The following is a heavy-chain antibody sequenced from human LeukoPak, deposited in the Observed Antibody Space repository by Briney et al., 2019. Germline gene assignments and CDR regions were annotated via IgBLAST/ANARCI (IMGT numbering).Heavy chain of an antibody. D-gene: IGHD2-15*01. V-gene: IGHV4-39*01. CDR1: GVSISARNYH. J-gene: IGHJ4*02. Sequence: PSETLSLTCSVSGVSISARNYHWGWIRQPPGKGLEWIGTVYNVGTTYYNPSLKSRVTISVDTSKNQFSLKLSSVTAADTAMYYCARKYCSGGDCYSNYWGQGTLVTVSS. CDR3: ARKYCSGGDCYSNY. CDR2: VYNVGTT.